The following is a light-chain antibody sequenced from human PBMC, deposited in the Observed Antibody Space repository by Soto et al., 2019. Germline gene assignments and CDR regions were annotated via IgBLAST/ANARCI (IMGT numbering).Light chain of an antibody. CDR1: QSVSSY. CDR3: QQYNSYLT. V-gene: IGKV3-15*01. Sequence: EIVLTQSPATLSLSPGERATLSCRASQSVSSYLAWYQQKPGQAPRLLIYGASTRATGIPARFSGSGSGTEFTLTISSLQSDDFATYYCQQYNSYLTFGQGTKVDI. J-gene: IGKJ1*01. CDR2: GAS.